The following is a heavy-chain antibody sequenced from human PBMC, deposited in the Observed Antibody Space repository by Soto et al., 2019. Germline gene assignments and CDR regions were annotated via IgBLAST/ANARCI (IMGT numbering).Heavy chain of an antibody. J-gene: IGHJ4*02. CDR1: GGTFSSYA. D-gene: IGHD1-1*01. Sequence: ASVKVSCKAYGGTFSSYAISWVRQAPGEGLEWMGRIIPIFGTANYAQKFQGRVTITADESTSTAYMELSSLRSEDTAVYYCARGREGYNYDFDYWGQGTLVTVSS. CDR3: ARGREGYNYDFDY. CDR2: IIPIFGTA. V-gene: IGHV1-69*13.